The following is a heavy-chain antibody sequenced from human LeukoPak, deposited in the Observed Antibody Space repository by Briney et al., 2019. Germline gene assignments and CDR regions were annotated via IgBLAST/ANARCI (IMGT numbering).Heavy chain of an antibody. CDR1: GGSFSGYY. CDR3: ARAYYDFWSGWNWFDP. D-gene: IGHD3-3*01. CDR2: INHSGST. J-gene: IGHJ5*02. Sequence: PSETLSLTCAVYGGSFSGYYWSWIRQPPGKGLEWIGEINHSGSTNYNPSLKSRVTISVDTSKNQFSLKLSSVTAADTAVYYCARAYYDFWSGWNWFDPWGQGTLVTVSS. V-gene: IGHV4-34*01.